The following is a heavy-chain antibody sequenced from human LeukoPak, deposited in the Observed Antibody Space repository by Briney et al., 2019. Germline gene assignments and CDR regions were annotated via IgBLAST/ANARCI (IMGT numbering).Heavy chain of an antibody. J-gene: IGHJ4*02. CDR1: GGSISSGGYY. V-gene: IGHV4-31*03. D-gene: IGHD3-22*01. CDR3: AREDYYDRSFGY. CDR2: IYYSGST. Sequence: PSQTLSLICTVSGGSISSGGYYWSWIRQHPGKGLEWIGYIYYSGSTYYNPSLKSRVTISVDTSKNQFSLKLSSVTAADTAVYYCAREDYYDRSFGYWGQGTLVTVSS.